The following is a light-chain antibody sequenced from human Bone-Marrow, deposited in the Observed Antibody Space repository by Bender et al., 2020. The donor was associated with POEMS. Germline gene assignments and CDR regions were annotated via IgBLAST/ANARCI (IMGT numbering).Light chain of an antibody. J-gene: IGLJ1*01. CDR1: NDDIGGYDF. CDR2: DVS. Sequence: QSAMTQPASVSGSPGQSITISCIGSNDDIGGYDFVSWYPQHPGKAPKLIIYDVSNRPSGVSTRFSGSKSDYTASLTIFGLQADDEADYYCSSFTTSNTYVFGTGTMVTVL. V-gene: IGLV2-14*03. CDR3: SSFTTSNTYV.